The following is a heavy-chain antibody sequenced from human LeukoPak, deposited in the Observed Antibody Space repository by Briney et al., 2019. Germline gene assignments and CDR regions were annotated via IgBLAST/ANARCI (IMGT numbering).Heavy chain of an antibody. CDR2: IWYDRSNK. D-gene: IGHD5-18*01. CDR3: AKARYSYDHYYFDY. CDR1: GFTISSYG. Sequence: PGGSLRLSCAASGFTISSYGMHWVRQAPGKGLEWVAVIWYDRSNKYYADSVKGRFTISRDNSKNTLYLQMNSLRAEDTAVYYCAKARYSYDHYYFDYWGQGTLVTVSS. V-gene: IGHV3-33*06. J-gene: IGHJ4*02.